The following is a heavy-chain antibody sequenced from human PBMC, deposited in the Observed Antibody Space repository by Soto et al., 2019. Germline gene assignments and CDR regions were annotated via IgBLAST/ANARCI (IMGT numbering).Heavy chain of an antibody. CDR2: INHSGST. D-gene: IGHD3-3*01. V-gene: IGHV4-34*01. Sequence: SETLSLTCAVYGGSFIGYYWSWIRQPPGKGLEWIGEINHSGSTNYNPSLKSRVTISVDTSKNQFSLKLSSVTAADTAVYYCARGLTIFGFDYWGQGTLVTVSS. CDR1: GGSFIGYY. CDR3: ARGLTIFGFDY. J-gene: IGHJ4*02.